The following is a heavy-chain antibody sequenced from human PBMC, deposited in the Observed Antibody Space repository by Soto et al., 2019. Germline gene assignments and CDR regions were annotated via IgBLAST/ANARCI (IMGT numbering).Heavy chain of an antibody. CDR3: ALHGRWGLGYFYYMDV. CDR1: GYSFDTTW. D-gene: IGHD2-21*02. CDR2: VYPADSDA. J-gene: IGHJ6*03. Sequence: EVQVVQSGSEVKMPGESLKISCETSGYSFDTTWIAWVRQMPGKGPEWMGNVYPADSDARYSPSLQGQVIISVDKSIRTAYLQWSSLKASDTAIYYCALHGRWGLGYFYYMDVWGKGTKVTVSS. V-gene: IGHV5-51*03.